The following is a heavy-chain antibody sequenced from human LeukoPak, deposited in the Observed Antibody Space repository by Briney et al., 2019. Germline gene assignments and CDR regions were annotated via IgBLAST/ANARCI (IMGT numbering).Heavy chain of an antibody. J-gene: IGHJ4*02. CDR3: AREAVAARRSIDY. CDR1: GGSFSGYY. CDR2: INHSGST. Sequence: SETLSLTCAVYGGSFSGYYWSWIRQPPGKGLEWIGEINHSGSTNHNPSLKSRVTISVDTSKNQFSLKLSSVTAADTAVYYCAREAVAARRSIDYWGQGTLVTVSS. D-gene: IGHD6-6*01. V-gene: IGHV4-34*01.